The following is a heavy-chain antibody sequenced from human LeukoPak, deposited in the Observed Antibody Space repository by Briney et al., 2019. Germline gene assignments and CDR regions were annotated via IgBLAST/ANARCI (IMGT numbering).Heavy chain of an antibody. J-gene: IGHJ6*03. V-gene: IGHV1-69*13. D-gene: IGHD3-10*01. CDR1: GYTFTSYD. CDR3: ARTYYYGSGNGYYYYVDV. Sequence: GASVKVSCKASGYTFTSYDISWVRQAPGQGLEWMGGIIPIFGTANYAQKFQGRVTITADESTSTAYMELSSLRSEDTAVYYCARTYYYGSGNGYYYYVDVWGKGTTVTISS. CDR2: IIPIFGTA.